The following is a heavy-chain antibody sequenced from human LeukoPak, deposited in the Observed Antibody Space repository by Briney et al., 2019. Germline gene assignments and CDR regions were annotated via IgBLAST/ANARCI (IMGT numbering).Heavy chain of an antibody. D-gene: IGHD2-15*01. CDR3: ASRSVRRAYCSGGSCYSYYFDY. Sequence: SVKVSCKASGGTFSSYAISWVRQAPGQGLEWMGGIIPFFGTPNYAQKFQGRVTITADESTSTAYMEPSSLRSEDTAVYYCASRSVRRAYCSGGSCYSYYFDYWGQGTLVTVSS. J-gene: IGHJ4*02. CDR2: IIPFFGTP. CDR1: GGTFSSYA. V-gene: IGHV1-69*13.